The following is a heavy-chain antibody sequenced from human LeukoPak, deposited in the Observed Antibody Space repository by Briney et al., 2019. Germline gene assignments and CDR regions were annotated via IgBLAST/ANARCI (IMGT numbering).Heavy chain of an antibody. CDR3: ATEVHTSVVVVTATEY. D-gene: IGHD2-21*02. CDR2: IKQDGGDK. J-gene: IGHJ1*01. CDR1: GFTFSSYS. V-gene: IGHV3-7*01. Sequence: GGSLRLSSADPGFTFSSYSTSSIRQAPGKGLEWVAKIKQDGGDKCYVDSGKGRFTISRDNAKNALDLQMDSLRAQDTASYYCATEVHTSVVVVTATEYWDQGPRITVSS.